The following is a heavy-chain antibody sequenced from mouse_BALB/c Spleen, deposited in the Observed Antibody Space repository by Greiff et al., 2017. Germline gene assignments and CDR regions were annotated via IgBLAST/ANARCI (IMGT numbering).Heavy chain of an antibody. CDR1: GFTFSSYA. V-gene: IGHV5-9-4*01. D-gene: IGHD1-2*01. Sequence: EVQLVESGGGLVKPGGSLKLSCAASGFTFSSYAMSWVRQSPEKRLEWVAEISSGGSYTYYPDTVTGRFTISRDNAKNTLYLEMSSLRSEDTAMYYYASHYYGWFAYWGQGTLVTVSA. CDR3: ASHYYGWFAY. J-gene: IGHJ3*01. CDR2: ISSGGSYT.